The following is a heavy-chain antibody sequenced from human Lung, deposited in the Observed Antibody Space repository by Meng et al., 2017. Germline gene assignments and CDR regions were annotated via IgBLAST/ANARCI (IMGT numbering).Heavy chain of an antibody. V-gene: IGHV1-3*01. J-gene: IGHJ4*02. Sequence: QVQLVQSGAEVKKSGASVKVFCKASGYTFTNYAMHWVRQAPGQRLEWMGWINAGNGNTKYSQKFQGRVTITRDTSASTAYMELSSLRSEDTAVYYCARSKSIAAAGGYWVQGTLVTVSS. CDR1: GYTFTNYA. CDR3: ARSKSIAAAGGY. CDR2: INAGNGNT. D-gene: IGHD6-13*01.